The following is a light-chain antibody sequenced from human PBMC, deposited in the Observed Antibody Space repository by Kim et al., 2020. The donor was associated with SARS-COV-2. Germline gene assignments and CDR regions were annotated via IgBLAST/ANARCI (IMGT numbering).Light chain of an antibody. CDR3: AAWDSITIWV. CDR1: SGHSNYI. CDR2: LEGTGRY. V-gene: IGLV4-60*03. Sequence: QPVLTQSSSASASLGSSVKLTCTLSSGHSNYIIAWHRQQPGKAPRFSMKLEGTGRYNKGGGVPDRFSGSSSGADRYLTISNLQSEDEAYYYCAAWDSITIWVFGGGTQLTVL. J-gene: IGLJ3*02.